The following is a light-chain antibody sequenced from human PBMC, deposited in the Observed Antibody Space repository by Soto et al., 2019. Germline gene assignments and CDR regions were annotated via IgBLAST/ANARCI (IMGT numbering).Light chain of an antibody. Sequence: EIVLTQSPATLSLSPGERATLSCRASQSVSSYLAWYQQKPGQAPRLLIYDASNRATGIPARFSGSGSGTDFTLTLISLEPEDSAVYYCQQPSNWPPLTFAGGTKVEIK. J-gene: IGKJ4*01. V-gene: IGKV3-11*01. CDR3: QQPSNWPPLT. CDR1: QSVSSY. CDR2: DAS.